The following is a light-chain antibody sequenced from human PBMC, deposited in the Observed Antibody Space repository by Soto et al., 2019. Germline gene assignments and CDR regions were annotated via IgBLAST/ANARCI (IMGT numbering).Light chain of an antibody. CDR1: SSNIGAGYD. V-gene: IGLV1-40*01. Sequence: QSVLTQPPSVSGAPGQRVTISCTGSSSNIGAGYDVHWYQLLPGTAPKRIIYEVSNRPSGISNRFSGSKSGNTASLTISGLQTEDEGDYHCASYTDSNTLVFGGGTKLTVL. CDR2: EVS. J-gene: IGLJ2*01. CDR3: ASYTDSNTLV.